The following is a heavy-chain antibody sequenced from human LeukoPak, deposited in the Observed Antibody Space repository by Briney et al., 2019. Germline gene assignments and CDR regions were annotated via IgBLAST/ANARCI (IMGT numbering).Heavy chain of an antibody. D-gene: IGHD6-13*01. CDR2: ISFDGSTK. Sequence: PRGSLRLSCAASGFTFSSYGMHWVRQAPGKGLEWVAVISFDGSTKYYADSVKGRFTISRDNSKNTLYLQMNSLRPEDTAMYFCAGPTYSSSWYVFAFDYWGQGTLVTVSS. CDR1: GFTFSSYG. V-gene: IGHV3-30*03. CDR3: AGPTYSSSWYVFAFDY. J-gene: IGHJ4*02.